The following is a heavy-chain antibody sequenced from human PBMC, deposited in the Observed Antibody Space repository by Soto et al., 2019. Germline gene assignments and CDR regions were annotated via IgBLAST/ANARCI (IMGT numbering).Heavy chain of an antibody. CDR1: GYIFTSYW. D-gene: IGHD6-13*01. CDR2: IYPGDSDT. CDR3: ARRCIAAAGNGAFDI. V-gene: IGHV5-51*01. J-gene: IGHJ3*02. Sequence: GESLKISCKGSGYIFTSYWIGWVRHMPGKGLEWIGIIYPGDSDTRYSPSFQGQVTISADKSISTAYLQWSSLKDSDTAMYYCARRCIAAAGNGAFDIWGQGTMVTVSS.